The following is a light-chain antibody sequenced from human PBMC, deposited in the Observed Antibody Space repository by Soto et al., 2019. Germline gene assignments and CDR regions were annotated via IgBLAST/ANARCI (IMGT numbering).Light chain of an antibody. CDR3: QQSGSSSGWT. CDR1: HSVSSSH. V-gene: IGKV3-20*01. J-gene: IGKJ1*01. Sequence: EIVLTQSPGTLSLSPGERATLSCRANHSVSSSHLAWYQQKPGQAPRLLIYGASSRATGIPDRFSGSGSGTDFTLTISRLVPEDFASYYCQQSGSSSGWTFGQGTKVEVK. CDR2: GAS.